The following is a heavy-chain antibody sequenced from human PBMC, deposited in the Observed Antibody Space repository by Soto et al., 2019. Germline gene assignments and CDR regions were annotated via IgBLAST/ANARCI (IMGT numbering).Heavy chain of an antibody. CDR3: ATNRYCSSTSCYYNYYYGMDV. J-gene: IGHJ6*02. CDR1: GYTFTSYA. D-gene: IGHD2-2*01. Sequence: ASVKVSCKASGYTFTSYAMHWVRQAPGQRLEWMGWINAGNGNTKYSQKFQGRVTITRDTSASTAYMELSSLRSEDTAVYYCATNRYCSSTSCYYNYYYGMDVWGQGTTVTVSS. V-gene: IGHV1-3*01. CDR2: INAGNGNT.